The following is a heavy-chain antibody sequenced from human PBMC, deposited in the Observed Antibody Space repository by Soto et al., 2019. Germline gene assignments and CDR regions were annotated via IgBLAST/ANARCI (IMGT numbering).Heavy chain of an antibody. V-gene: IGHV3-23*01. CDR2: ISASGGST. J-gene: IGHJ6*02. CDR3: AKERWEGYCMNV. CDR1: GFTFSSYA. Sequence: EVQLLESGGGLVQPGGSLRLSCAASGFTFSSYAMSWVRQPPGKGLEWVSTISASGGSTYYADSVRGRFTISRDNSTNPLYLQMNSPRAEDTAVCYCAKERWEGYCMNVWDPGTTVTVSS. D-gene: IGHD1-26*01.